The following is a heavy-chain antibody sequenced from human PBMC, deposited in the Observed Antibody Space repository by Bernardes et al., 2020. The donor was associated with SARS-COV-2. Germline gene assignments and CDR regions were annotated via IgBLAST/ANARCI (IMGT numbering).Heavy chain of an antibody. J-gene: IGHJ4*02. CDR3: ARPGRPGAYYFES. D-gene: IGHD1-26*01. CDR2: ISSDGSST. Sequence: GGSLRLSCVASGFTFSTYWMHWVRQAPGKGLVWVSRISSDGSSTTYADSVKGRFTISRDNAKNTLYLQMNSLRAEDTAVYYCARPGRPGAYYFESWGQGTLVTVSS. CDR1: GFTFSTYW. V-gene: IGHV3-74*01.